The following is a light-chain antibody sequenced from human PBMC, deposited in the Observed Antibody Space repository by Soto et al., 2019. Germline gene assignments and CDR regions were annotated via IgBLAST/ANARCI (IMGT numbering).Light chain of an antibody. J-gene: IGLJ1*01. CDR1: SGHSSYI. Sequence: QPVLTQSSSASASLGSSVSLTCTLSSGHSSYIIAWHQQQPGKAPRYLMKLEGSGSYNKGSGVPDRFSGSSSGADRYLTTSNLLFFDEEDYYCGACENSTYVFGTGT. CDR3: GACENSTYV. V-gene: IGLV4-60*02. CDR2: LEGSGSY.